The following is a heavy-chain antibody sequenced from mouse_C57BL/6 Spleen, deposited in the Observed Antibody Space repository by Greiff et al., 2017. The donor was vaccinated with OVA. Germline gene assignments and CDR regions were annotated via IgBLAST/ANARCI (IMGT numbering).Heavy chain of an antibody. J-gene: IGHJ2*01. D-gene: IGHD2-4*01. CDR3: ARRLYDYDEDY. CDR1: GYTFTSYW. CDR2: ISPGSGRT. Sequence: QVQLQQPGAELVKPGASVKMSCKASGYTFTSYWITWVKQRPGQGLEWIGDISPGSGRTNYTEKFESTATLPVDTSSSTAYMQLSSLTAEDAAVDYWARRLYDYDEDYWGQGTTRTVAS. V-gene: IGHV1-55*01.